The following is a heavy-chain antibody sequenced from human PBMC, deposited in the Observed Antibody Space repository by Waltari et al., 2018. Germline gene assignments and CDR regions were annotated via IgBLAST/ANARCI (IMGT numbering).Heavy chain of an antibody. V-gene: IGHV1-69*13. D-gene: IGHD6-19*01. CDR2: MIPIFGTA. CDR1: GGTFSSYA. Sequence: QVQLVQSGAEVKKPGSSVKVSCKASGGTFSSYAISWVRQAPGQGLVWMGGMIPIFGTANYAQKFQGRVTITADESTSTAYMELSSLRSEDTAVYYCARDQDEHSSGWYVSASIWGQGTMVTVSS. CDR3: ARDQDEHSSGWYVSASI. J-gene: IGHJ3*02.